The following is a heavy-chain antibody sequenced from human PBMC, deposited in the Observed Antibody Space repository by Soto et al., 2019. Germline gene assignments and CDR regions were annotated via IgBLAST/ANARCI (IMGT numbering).Heavy chain of an antibody. CDR2: ISYDGSNK. Sequence: GGSLRLSCAASGFTFSSYAMHWVRQAPGKGLEWVAVISYDGSNKYYADSVKGRFTISRDNSKNTLYLQMNSLRAEDTAVYYCASTYYDFWSGPPFWGQG. CDR3: ASTYYDFWSGPPF. J-gene: IGHJ4*02. D-gene: IGHD3-3*01. CDR1: GFTFSSYA. V-gene: IGHV3-30-3*01.